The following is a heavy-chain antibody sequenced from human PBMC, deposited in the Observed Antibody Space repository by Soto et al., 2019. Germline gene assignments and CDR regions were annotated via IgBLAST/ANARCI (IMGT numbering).Heavy chain of an antibody. Sequence: SETLSLTCTVSGGSINAYFWTWIRQAPGKGLEWIGYVYYSGNTNYNPSLKSRVSISLHTSKNQFSLKLSSVTAADTAVYYCARGVDRQWADYWGQGTLVTVSS. D-gene: IGHD6-19*01. V-gene: IGHV4-59*01. CDR2: VYYSGNT. CDR3: ARGVDRQWADY. CDR1: GGSINAYF. J-gene: IGHJ4*02.